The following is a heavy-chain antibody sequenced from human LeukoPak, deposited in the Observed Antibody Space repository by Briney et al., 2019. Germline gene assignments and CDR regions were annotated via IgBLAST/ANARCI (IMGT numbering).Heavy chain of an antibody. V-gene: IGHV3-23*01. J-gene: IGHJ6*03. CDR1: GFTFSDYG. Sequence: GGSLRLSCVASGFTFSDYGMIWVRQAPGKGLEWVSGISGGDYTEHADSVKGRFTISRDNSKNTLYLQMNTLRVEDTALYYCAKSRNFYYYFMEVSGRGTKVTISS. CDR3: AKSRNFYYYFMEV. CDR2: ISGGDYT.